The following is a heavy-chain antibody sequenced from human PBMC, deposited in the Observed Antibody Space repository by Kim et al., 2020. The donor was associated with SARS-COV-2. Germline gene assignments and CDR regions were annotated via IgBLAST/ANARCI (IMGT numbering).Heavy chain of an antibody. CDR3: SRDHYYGSHSD. CDR1: GFTVRSNY. V-gene: IGHV3-53*01. Sequence: GGSLRLSCAASGFTVRSNYMTWVRQAPGKGLEWVSVIFVGGTTYYADSVKGRFTISRDNSANTVFLQLTSLTAEDTAAYYCSRDHYYGSHSDWCQGTLVT. CDR2: IFVGGTT. D-gene: IGHD3-10*01. J-gene: IGHJ4*02.